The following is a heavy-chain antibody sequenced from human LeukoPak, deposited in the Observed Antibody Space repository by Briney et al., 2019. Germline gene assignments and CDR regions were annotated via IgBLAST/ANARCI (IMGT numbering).Heavy chain of an antibody. J-gene: IGHJ5*02. V-gene: IGHV3-21*01. Sequence: PGGSLRLSCAASGFTFSSYSMNWVRQAPGKGLEWVSSISSSSSYIYYADSVKGRFTISRDNAKNSLYLQMNSLRAEDTAVYYCARGRSPLNRNSWFDPWGQGTLVTVSS. D-gene: IGHD3-16*02. CDR1: GFTFSSYS. CDR2: ISSSSSYI. CDR3: ARGRSPLNRNSWFDP.